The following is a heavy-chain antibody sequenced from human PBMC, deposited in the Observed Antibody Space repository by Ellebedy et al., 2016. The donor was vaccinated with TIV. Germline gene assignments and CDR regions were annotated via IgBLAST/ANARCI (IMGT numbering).Heavy chain of an antibody. CDR1: GLSLRPSGVG. J-gene: IGHJ4*02. Sequence: SGPTLVKPTQTLTLTCTFSGLSLRPSGVGVGWIRQPPGKALEWLAIIYWDDPRYYSPSLKNRLTISKDTSKNQVFLTMTNMDPVDTATYYCARTNYYGFTDYFDYWGQGALVTVSS. CDR2: IYWDDPR. V-gene: IGHV2-5*02. D-gene: IGHD3-10*01. CDR3: ARTNYYGFTDYFDY.